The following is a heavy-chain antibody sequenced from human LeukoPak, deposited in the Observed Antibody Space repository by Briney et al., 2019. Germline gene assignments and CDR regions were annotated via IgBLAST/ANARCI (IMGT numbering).Heavy chain of an antibody. D-gene: IGHD5-24*01. Sequence: SETLSLTCNVSGDSLTSHFWSWIRQTPGKGLEWIGYVFHSGTTNYSPSLKSRVTISLDPSKKQFYLRLTSATAADTAVYYCARRMATVTDAFDIWGRGTMVSVSS. CDR3: ARRMATVTDAFDI. J-gene: IGHJ3*02. CDR1: GDSLTSHF. CDR2: VFHSGTT. V-gene: IGHV4-59*08.